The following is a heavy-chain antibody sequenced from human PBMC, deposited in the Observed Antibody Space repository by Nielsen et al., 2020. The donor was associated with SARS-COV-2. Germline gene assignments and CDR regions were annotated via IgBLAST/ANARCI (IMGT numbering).Heavy chain of an antibody. CDR3: ARRVSSGWYFLDY. CDR2: IHPGDSAT. Sequence: GESLKISCKGSGYSFTSYWIGWVRQMPGKGLEWMGIIHPGDSATTYSPSLQGQVRMSADKSISTAYLQWSSLKASDTAMYYCARRVSSGWYFLDYWGQGTLVTVSS. V-gene: IGHV5-51*01. D-gene: IGHD6-19*01. J-gene: IGHJ4*02. CDR1: GYSFTSYW.